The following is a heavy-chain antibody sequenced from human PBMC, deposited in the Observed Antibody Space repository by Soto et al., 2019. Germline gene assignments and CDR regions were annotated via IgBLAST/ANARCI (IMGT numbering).Heavy chain of an antibody. D-gene: IGHD6-19*01. J-gene: IGHJ4*02. CDR3: AIEVSSGRFDY. V-gene: IGHV1-8*01. CDR1: GYTFTSYD. CDR2: MNPNSSNT. Sequence: QVELVQSGAEVKKPGASVKVSCKAPGYTFTSYDITWVRQATGQGLAWMGWMNPNSSNTGHAQKFQGTVTMIRNTSISTVYMELRSLRCADTAGYYWAIEVSSGRFDYWGQGTLVTVSS.